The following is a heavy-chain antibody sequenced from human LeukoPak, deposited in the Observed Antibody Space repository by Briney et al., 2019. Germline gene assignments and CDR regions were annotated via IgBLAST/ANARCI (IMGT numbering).Heavy chain of an antibody. Sequence: PSETLSLTCTVSGGSISSYYWSWIRQPPGKGLEWIGYIYYSGSTNYNPSLKSRVTISVDTSKNQFSLKLSSVTAADTAVYYCARHPQFYYYDSSGYYHYYYGMDVWGQGTTVTVSS. CDR1: GGSISSYY. V-gene: IGHV4-59*08. CDR3: ARHPQFYYYDSSGYYHYYYGMDV. D-gene: IGHD3-22*01. J-gene: IGHJ6*02. CDR2: IYYSGST.